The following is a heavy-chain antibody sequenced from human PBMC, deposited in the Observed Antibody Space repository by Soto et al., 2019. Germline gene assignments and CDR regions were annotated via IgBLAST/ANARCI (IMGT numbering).Heavy chain of an antibody. CDR3: ARWSYLDY. CDR2: ISGSDGKT. J-gene: IGHJ4*02. V-gene: IGHV3-23*01. D-gene: IGHD3-3*01. Sequence: GGSLRLSCAASGVRFGSYALSWVRQAPGKGLEWVSTISGSDGKTLYADSVKGRFSISRDTSQNTLYLQMNSLRVDDTAIYYCARWSYLDYWGQGTRVTVSS. CDR1: GVRFGSYA.